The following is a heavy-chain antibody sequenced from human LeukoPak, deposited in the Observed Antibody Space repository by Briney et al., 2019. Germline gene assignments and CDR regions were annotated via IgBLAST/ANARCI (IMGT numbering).Heavy chain of an antibody. CDR3: ARIWLRAFDI. D-gene: IGHD3-16*01. Sequence: AQSLKISCKGSGYSFTNYWIAWVRQMPGKGLEWMGIIYPDDSDTRYSPSFQGQVTISADKSISTAYLQWSSLKASDTAMYYCARIWLRAFDIWGQGTMVAVSS. J-gene: IGHJ3*02. CDR2: IYPDDSDT. V-gene: IGHV5-51*01. CDR1: GYSFTNYW.